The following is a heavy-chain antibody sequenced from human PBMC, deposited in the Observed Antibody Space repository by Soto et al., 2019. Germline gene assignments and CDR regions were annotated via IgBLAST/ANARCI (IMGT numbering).Heavy chain of an antibody. D-gene: IGHD5-12*01. J-gene: IGHJ4*02. V-gene: IGHV3-30*18. CDR1: GFTFSSYG. CDR3: AKGRNIVATIRVLGYFDY. Sequence: GGSLRLSCAASGFTFSSYGMHWVRQAPGKGLEWVAVISYDGSNKYYADSVKGRFTISRDNSKNTLYLQMNSLRAEDTAVYYCAKGRNIVATIRVLGYFDYWGQGTLVTVSS. CDR2: ISYDGSNK.